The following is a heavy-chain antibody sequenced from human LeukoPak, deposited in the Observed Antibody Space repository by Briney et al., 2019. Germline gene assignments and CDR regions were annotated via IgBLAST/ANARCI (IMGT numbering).Heavy chain of an antibody. CDR3: TRLGSTTMVPDF. CDR1: GYNFTTNW. D-gene: IGHD4/OR15-4a*01. Sequence: GESLKISCTGSGYNFTTNWIGWVRQMPGKGLEWMGMIWPGDSDTRYSPSFQGQVSISADKAKNTAFLQWSSLKASDTAKYFCTRLGSTTMVPDFWGQGTLVTVSS. CDR2: IWPGDSDT. J-gene: IGHJ4*02. V-gene: IGHV5-51*01.